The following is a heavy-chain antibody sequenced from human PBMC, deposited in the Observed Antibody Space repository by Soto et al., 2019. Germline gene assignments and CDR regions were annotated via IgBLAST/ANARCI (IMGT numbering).Heavy chain of an antibody. CDR2: INSDGSRT. D-gene: IGHD2-21*01. Sequence: EVQLVESGGGLVQPGGSLRLSCAASGFTFSSYWMHWVRQAPGKGLVWVSRINSDGSRTNYADSVKGRFTISRDNAKNTLYLQMNSLRAEETAVYYFARGVRGAYGLDIWGQGTMVTVSS. V-gene: IGHV3-74*01. CDR3: ARGVRGAYGLDI. CDR1: GFTFSSYW. J-gene: IGHJ3*02.